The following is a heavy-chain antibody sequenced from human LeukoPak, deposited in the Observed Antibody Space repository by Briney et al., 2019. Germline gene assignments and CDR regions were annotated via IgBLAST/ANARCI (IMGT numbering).Heavy chain of an antibody. Sequence: GGSLRLSCAASGFTFSSYAMSWVRQAPGKGLEWVSAISGSGGSTYYADSVKGRFTISRDNSKSTLYLQMNSLRAEDTAVYYCANPFSTPRANYYIDVWGKGTTVTVSS. V-gene: IGHV3-23*01. CDR2: ISGSGGST. CDR1: GFTFSSYA. CDR3: ANPFSTPRANYYIDV. D-gene: IGHD2-2*01. J-gene: IGHJ6*03.